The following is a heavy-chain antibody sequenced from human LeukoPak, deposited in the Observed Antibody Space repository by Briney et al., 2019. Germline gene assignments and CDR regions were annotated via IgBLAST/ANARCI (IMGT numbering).Heavy chain of an antibody. D-gene: IGHD6-13*01. J-gene: IGHJ5*02. V-gene: IGHV4-30-2*01. Sequence: SQTLSLTCVVSGGSISGGGYSWSWIRQPPGKGLEWIGYIYHSGSTYYNPSLKSRVTISVDRSKNQFSLKLSSVTAADTAVYYCAAGYSSSWFDNWGQGTLVTVSS. CDR3: AAGYSSSWFDN. CDR1: GGSISGGGYS. CDR2: IYHSGST.